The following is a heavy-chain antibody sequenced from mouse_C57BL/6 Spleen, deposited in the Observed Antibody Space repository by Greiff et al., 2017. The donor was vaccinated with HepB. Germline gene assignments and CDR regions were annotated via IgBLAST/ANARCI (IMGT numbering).Heavy chain of an antibody. CDR2: IWRGGST. D-gene: IGHD3-2*02. Sequence: VQVVESGPGLVQPSQSLSITCTVSGFSLTSYGVHWVRQSPGKGLEWLGVIWRGGSTDYNAAFMSRLSITKDNSKSQVFFKMNSLQADDTAIYYCAGSSGYEDAMDYWGQGTSVTVSS. CDR3: AGSSGYEDAMDY. J-gene: IGHJ4*01. V-gene: IGHV2-5*01. CDR1: GFSLTSYG.